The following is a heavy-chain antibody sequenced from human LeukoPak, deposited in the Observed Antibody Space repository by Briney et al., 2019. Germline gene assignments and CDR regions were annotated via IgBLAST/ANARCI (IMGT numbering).Heavy chain of an antibody. CDR1: GYTFTSYD. CDR3: ARDYSSSSWFDP. D-gene: IGHD6-6*01. CDR2: MNPNSGNT. Sequence: GASVKVSCKASGYTFTSYDINWVRQATGQGLEWMGWMNPNSGNTGHAQKFQGRVTMTRNTSISTAYMELSSLRSEDTAVYYCARDYSSSSWFDPWGQGTLVTVSS. J-gene: IGHJ5*02. V-gene: IGHV1-8*01.